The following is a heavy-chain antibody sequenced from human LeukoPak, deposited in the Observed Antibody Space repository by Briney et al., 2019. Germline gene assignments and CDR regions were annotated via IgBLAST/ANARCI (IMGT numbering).Heavy chain of an antibody. J-gene: IGHJ5*02. CDR1: GGTFSSYA. V-gene: IGHV1-18*01. Sequence: ASVKVSCKASGGTFSSYAISWVRQAPGQGLEWMGWISAYNGNTNYAQKLQGRVTMTTDTSTSTAYMELRSLRSDDTAVYYCARGPRYSYGYNWFDPWGQGTLVTVSS. CDR2: ISAYNGNT. D-gene: IGHD5-18*01. CDR3: ARGPRYSYGYNWFDP.